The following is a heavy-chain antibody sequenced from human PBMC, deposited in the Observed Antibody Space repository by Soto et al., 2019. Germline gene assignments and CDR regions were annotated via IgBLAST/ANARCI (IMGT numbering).Heavy chain of an antibody. Sequence: SETLSLTCTVSGGSISSYYWSWSRQPPGEGLEWIGYIFYSGSTNYNPSLKSRVTISVDTSKNQFSLKLSSVTAADTAVYYCARALYCSSTSCYSYYGMDVWGQGTTVTVSS. CDR2: IFYSGST. D-gene: IGHD2-2*01. J-gene: IGHJ6*02. V-gene: IGHV4-59*01. CDR3: ARALYCSSTSCYSYYGMDV. CDR1: GGSISSYY.